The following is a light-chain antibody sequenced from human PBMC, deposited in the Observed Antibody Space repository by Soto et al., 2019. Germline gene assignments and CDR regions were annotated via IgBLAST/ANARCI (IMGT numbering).Light chain of an antibody. J-gene: IGKJ3*01. V-gene: IGKV1-39*01. Sequence: DIQMTQSPSSLSASVGDRVTITCLPSQSISRYLNWYKQRLGKAPKLLIYAASNLQSGVPSRFSGSGSGTDFTLTISSLQPEDSATYYCQQSYSTLFTFGPGTKVDI. CDR1: QSISRY. CDR2: AAS. CDR3: QQSYSTLFT.